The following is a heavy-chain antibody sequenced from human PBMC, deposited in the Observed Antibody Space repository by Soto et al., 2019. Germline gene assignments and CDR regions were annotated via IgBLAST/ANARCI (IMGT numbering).Heavy chain of an antibody. Sequence: QVQLVQSGAEVKKPGSSVKVSCKASGGTFSSYAIIWVRQAPGQGLEWMGGIIPIFGTANYAQKFQGRVTITADESTSTAYMELSSLRSEDTAVYYCARDSRSTVTTPYYYYYGMDVWGQGTTVTVSS. V-gene: IGHV1-69*01. CDR2: IIPIFGTA. CDR1: GGTFSSYA. D-gene: IGHD4-17*01. J-gene: IGHJ6*02. CDR3: ARDSRSTVTTPYYYYYGMDV.